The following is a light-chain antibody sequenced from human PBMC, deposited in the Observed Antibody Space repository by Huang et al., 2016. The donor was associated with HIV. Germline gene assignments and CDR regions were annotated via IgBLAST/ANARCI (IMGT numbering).Light chain of an antibody. Sequence: DIQMTQSPSSLSASVGDRVTITCRPSQNIASDLNWYQHKRGKAPKLLIYGVSTLQSGVPARVAGGGSGTHFTLTISSLQSEDFATYYCQQGYTSPYTFGQGTKVEIK. CDR1: QNIASD. CDR3: QQGYTSPYT. V-gene: IGKV1-39*01. J-gene: IGKJ2*01. CDR2: GVS.